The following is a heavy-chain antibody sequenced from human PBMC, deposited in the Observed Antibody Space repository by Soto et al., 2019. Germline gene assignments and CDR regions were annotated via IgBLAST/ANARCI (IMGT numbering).Heavy chain of an antibody. Sequence: EVQLVESGGGLVQPGRSLRLSCAASAFTFGDYAMHWVRQAPEKGLEWVSCISWNSGNTVYVDSVEGRFTISRDNAKNSLYLQMNSLRPEDTAFYYCAKGYTTSCFAHFDFWGQGALVTVSS. D-gene: IGHD2-2*01. CDR2: ISWNSGNT. J-gene: IGHJ4*02. CDR1: AFTFGDYA. CDR3: AKGYTTSCFAHFDF. V-gene: IGHV3-9*01.